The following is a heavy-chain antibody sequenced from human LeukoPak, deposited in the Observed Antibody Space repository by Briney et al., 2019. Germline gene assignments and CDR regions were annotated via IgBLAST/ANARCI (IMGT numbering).Heavy chain of an antibody. CDR1: GYSFSSYW. D-gene: IGHD1-26*01. Sequence: GESLKISCKGSGYSFSSYWIGWVRQMPGKGLEWMGIIYPGDSDTRYSPSFQGQVTISADKSISTAYLQWSSLKASDTAMYCCAKHGGSGTYTKEFDYWGQGTLVTVSS. V-gene: IGHV5-51*01. J-gene: IGHJ4*02. CDR3: AKHGGSGTYTKEFDY. CDR2: IYPGDSDT.